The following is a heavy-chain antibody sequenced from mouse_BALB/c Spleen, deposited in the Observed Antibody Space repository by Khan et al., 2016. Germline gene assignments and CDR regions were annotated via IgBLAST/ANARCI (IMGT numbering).Heavy chain of an antibody. CDR2: INTYTGEP. D-gene: IGHD1-1*01. CDR1: GYTFTNYG. V-gene: IGHV9-3-1*01. J-gene: IGHJ3*01. CDR3: ARLLRSWFAY. Sequence: QIQLVQSGPELKKPGETVKISCKASGYTFTNYGMNWVKQAPGKGLKWMGWINTYTGEPTYADDFKGRFAFSLETSASTAYLQINNLKNEDTATYFWARLLRSWFAYWGQGTLVTVSA.